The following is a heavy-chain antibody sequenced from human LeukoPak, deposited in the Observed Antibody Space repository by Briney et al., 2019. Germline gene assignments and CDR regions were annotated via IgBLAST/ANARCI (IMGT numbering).Heavy chain of an antibody. D-gene: IGHD6-13*01. CDR2: IYHSGST. Sequence: PSETLSLTCTVSGYSISSGYYWGWIRQPPGKGLEWIGSIYHSGSTYYNPSLKSRVTISVDTSKNQFSLKLSSVTAADTAVYYCASIAAAGRRGACDYWGQGTLVTASS. V-gene: IGHV4-38-2*02. J-gene: IGHJ4*02. CDR3: ASIAAAGRRGACDY. CDR1: GYSISSGYY.